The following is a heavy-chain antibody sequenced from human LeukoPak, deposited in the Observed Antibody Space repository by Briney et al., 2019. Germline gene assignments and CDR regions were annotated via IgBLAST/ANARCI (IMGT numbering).Heavy chain of an antibody. V-gene: IGHV4-59*01. D-gene: IGHD3-22*01. CDR1: GGSISSYY. CDR2: IYYSGST. J-gene: IGHJ5*02. Sequence: SETLSLTCTVSGGSISSYYWSWIRQPPGKGLEWIGYIYYSGSTNYNPSLKSRVTISVDTSKNQFSLKLSSVTAADPAVYYCARGSHYYLNWFDPWGQGTLVTVSS. CDR3: ARGSHYYLNWFDP.